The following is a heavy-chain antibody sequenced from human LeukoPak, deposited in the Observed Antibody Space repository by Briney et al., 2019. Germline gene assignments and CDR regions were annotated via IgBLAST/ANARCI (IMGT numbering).Heavy chain of an antibody. J-gene: IGHJ4*02. CDR1: GFTVSSNY. CDR3: ARDLWFGELFSDY. V-gene: IGHV3-66*01. Sequence: PGGSLRLSCAASGFTVSSNYMSWVRQAPRKGLEWVSVIYSGGSTYYADSVKGRFTISRDNSKSTLYLQMNSLRAEDTAVYYCARDLWFGELFSDYWGQGTLVTVSS. CDR2: IYSGGST. D-gene: IGHD3-10*01.